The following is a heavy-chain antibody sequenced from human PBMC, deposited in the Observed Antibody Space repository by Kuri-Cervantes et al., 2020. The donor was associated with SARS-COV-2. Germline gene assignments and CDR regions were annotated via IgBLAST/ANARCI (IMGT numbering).Heavy chain of an antibody. CDR1: GYTFTSYD. V-gene: IGHV1-8*01. CDR3: ARVYNGGSGYSKGWFDP. J-gene: IGHJ5*02. D-gene: IGHD3-22*01. CDR2: MNPNSGNT. Sequence: ASVKVSCKASGYTFTSYDINWVRQATGQGLEWMGWMNPNSGNTGYAQKFQGRVTMTRNTSISTAYMELSSLRSEDTAVYYCARVYNGGSGYSKGWFDPWGQGTLVTVSS.